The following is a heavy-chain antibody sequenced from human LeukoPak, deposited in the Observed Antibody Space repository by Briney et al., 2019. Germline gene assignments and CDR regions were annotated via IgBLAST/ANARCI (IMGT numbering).Heavy chain of an antibody. CDR1: GYTLTGYS. CDR2: INPKSGGT. J-gene: IGHJ4*02. V-gene: IGHV1-2*02. Sequence: ASVKVSCKASGYTLTGYSMHWVRQAPGRGLEWMGWINPKSGGTNYALKFQGRVTMTRDTSIITAYMELSRLGSDDTAVYYCAREISSWYWGYFDYWGQGTLVTVSS. CDR3: AREISSWYWGYFDY. D-gene: IGHD6-13*01.